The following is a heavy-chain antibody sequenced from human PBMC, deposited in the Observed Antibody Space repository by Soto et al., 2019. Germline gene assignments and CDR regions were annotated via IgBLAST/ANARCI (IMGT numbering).Heavy chain of an antibody. CDR3: ASSQATYYDFWSGPRWFDP. CDR2: IIPIFGTA. J-gene: IGHJ5*02. CDR1: GGTFSIYA. Sequence: SVKVSCKASGGTFSIYAISCVGQSALQWRDGMGGIIPIFGTANYAQKFQGRVTITADESTSTAYMDLSSLRSEDTAVYYCASSQATYYDFWSGPRWFDPWGQGPLGTVSS. D-gene: IGHD3-3*01. V-gene: IGHV1-69*13.